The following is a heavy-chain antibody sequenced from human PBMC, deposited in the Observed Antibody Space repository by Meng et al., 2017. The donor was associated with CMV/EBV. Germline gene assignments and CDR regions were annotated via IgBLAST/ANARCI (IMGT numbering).Heavy chain of an antibody. D-gene: IGHD3-22*01. V-gene: IGHV4-61*01. CDR1: GGSVSSGSSY. J-gene: IGHJ5*02. CDR3: ARAFYYESSGNWFDP. CDR2: IYYSGST. Sequence: SETLSLTCTVSGGSVSSGSSYWSWIRQPPGKGLEWIGYIYYSGSTNYNPSLKSRVTISVDTSKNQFSLKLSSVTAADTAVYYCARAFYYESSGNWFDPWGQGTLVTVSS.